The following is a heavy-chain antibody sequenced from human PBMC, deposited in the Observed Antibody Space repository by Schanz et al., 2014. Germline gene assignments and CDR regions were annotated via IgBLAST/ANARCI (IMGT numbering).Heavy chain of an antibody. J-gene: IGHJ3*02. V-gene: IGHV3-30*03. CDR3: ARARVRGVVNDGFDI. D-gene: IGHD3-10*01. CDR2: ISYDDGSNK. CDR1: GFTFSAYA. Sequence: QVQLVESGGGVVQPGRSLRLSCAASGFTFSAYAIHWVCQAPGKGLEWVAVISYDDGSNKYYADSVKGRFTISRDNSKNTLSLQMNSLRAEDTAVYFCARARVRGVVNDGFDIWGQGTMVTVSS.